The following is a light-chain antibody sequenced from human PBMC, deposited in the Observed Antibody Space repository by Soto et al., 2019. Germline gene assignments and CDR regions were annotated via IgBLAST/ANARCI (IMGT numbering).Light chain of an antibody. CDR3: QQSNTCWLT. Sequence: DIQMTQSPSTLSASVGDRVSINCRASQSVGNSLAWYQQRPGKAPKLLLFDASTLERGVPSKFSGSGSDTEFTFTISSLQPDAAATYYCQQSNTCWLTFGGWTKVQMK. CDR1: QSVGNS. V-gene: IGKV1-5*01. CDR2: DAS. J-gene: IGKJ4*02.